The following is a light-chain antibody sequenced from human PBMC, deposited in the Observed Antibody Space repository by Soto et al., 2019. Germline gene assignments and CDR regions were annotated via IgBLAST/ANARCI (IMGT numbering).Light chain of an antibody. CDR2: AAS. J-gene: IGKJ5*01. CDR1: QSISTY. Sequence: DIQLTPSPSPLSASVVDRVAITCLASQSISTYLNWYQQKPGKAPKVLIYAASNLQSGVPPRFSGSGSGTDFTLTISSLQPEDVATYFCQQSYRTPITFGQGTRLEIK. CDR3: QQSYRTPIT. V-gene: IGKV1-39*01.